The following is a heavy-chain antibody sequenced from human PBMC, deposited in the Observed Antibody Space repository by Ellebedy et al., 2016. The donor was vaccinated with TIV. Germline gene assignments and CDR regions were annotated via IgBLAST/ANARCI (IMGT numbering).Heavy chain of an antibody. Sequence: SETLSLXXTVSGGSISSYYWSWIRQPAGKGLEWIGRIYTSGSTNYNPSLKSRVTMSVDTSKNQFSLKLSSVTAADTAVYYCARAIGYCSSTSCYYYFDYWGQGTLVTVSS. D-gene: IGHD2-2*03. CDR3: ARAIGYCSSTSCYYYFDY. J-gene: IGHJ4*02. V-gene: IGHV4-4*07. CDR2: IYTSGST. CDR1: GGSISSYY.